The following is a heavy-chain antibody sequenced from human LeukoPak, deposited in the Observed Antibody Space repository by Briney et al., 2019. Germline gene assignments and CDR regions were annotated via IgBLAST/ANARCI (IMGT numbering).Heavy chain of an antibody. CDR2: TYYRSKWYN. J-gene: IGHJ6*03. V-gene: IGHV6-1*01. D-gene: IGHD6-13*01. CDR3: ASAQLRFIAAGGKKYYYYMDV. Sequence: SQTLSLTCAISGDSVSSNSAAWNWIRQSPSRGLEWLGRTYYRSKWYNDYAVSVKSRITINPDTSKNQFSLQLNSVTPEDTAVYYCASAQLRFIAAGGKKYYYYMDVWGKGTTVTISS. CDR1: GDSVSSNSAA.